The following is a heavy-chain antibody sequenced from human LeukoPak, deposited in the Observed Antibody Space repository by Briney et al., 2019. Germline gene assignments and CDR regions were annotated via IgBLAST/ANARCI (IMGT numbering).Heavy chain of an antibody. CDR3: ARDRGVYNSGWKWGNFDY. J-gene: IGHJ4*02. V-gene: IGHV1-69*05. CDR2: IIPIFGTA. Sequence: SVKVSCEASGVTFSNFAISWVRQAPGQGLEWMGGIIPIFGTANYAQKFQGRVTMTRDMSTSTVYMELSSLRSEDTAVYYCARDRGVYNSGWKWGNFDYWGQGTLVTVSS. D-gene: IGHD6-19*01. CDR1: GVTFSNFA.